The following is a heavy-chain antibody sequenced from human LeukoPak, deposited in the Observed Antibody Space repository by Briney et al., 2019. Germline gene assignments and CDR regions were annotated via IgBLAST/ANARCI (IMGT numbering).Heavy chain of an antibody. CDR1: GFTFSSYA. V-gene: IGHV3-64*01. CDR3: ARGPRIAAAGTMGAFDI. D-gene: IGHD6-13*01. Sequence: PGGSLRLSCAASGFTFSSYAMHWVRQAPGKGLEYVSAISSNGGSTYYANSVKGRFTISRDNSKNTLYLQMGSLRAEDMAVYYCARGPRIAAAGTMGAFDIWGQGTMVTVSS. J-gene: IGHJ3*02. CDR2: ISSNGGST.